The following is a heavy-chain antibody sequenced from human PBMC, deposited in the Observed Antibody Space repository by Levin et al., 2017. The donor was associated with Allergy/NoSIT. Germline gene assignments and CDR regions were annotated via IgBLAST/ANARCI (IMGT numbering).Heavy chain of an antibody. CDR1: GFTFDDYG. CDR3: ARDGRTTVTVNWFDP. D-gene: IGHD4-17*01. Sequence: GGSLRLSCAASGFTFDDYGMSWVRQAPGKGLEWVSGINWNGGSTGYADSVKGRFTISRDNAKNSLYLQMNNLRAEDTALYYCARDGRTTVTVNWFDPWGQGTLVTVSS. CDR2: INWNGGST. J-gene: IGHJ5*02. V-gene: IGHV3-20*04.